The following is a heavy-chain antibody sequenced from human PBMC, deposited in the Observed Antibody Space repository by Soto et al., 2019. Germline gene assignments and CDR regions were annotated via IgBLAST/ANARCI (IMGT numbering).Heavy chain of an antibody. V-gene: IGHV3-33*01. D-gene: IGHD1-26*01. J-gene: IGHJ6*02. CDR2: IWYDGSNK. Sequence: QVQLVESGGGVVQPGRSLRLSCAASGFTFSSYGMHWVRQAPGKGLEWVAVIWYDGSNKYYADSVKGRFTISRDNSKNTRYLQMNSLRAEDTAVYYCARDYLGRGYYYGMDVWGQGTTVTVSS. CDR3: ARDYLGRGYYYGMDV. CDR1: GFTFSSYG.